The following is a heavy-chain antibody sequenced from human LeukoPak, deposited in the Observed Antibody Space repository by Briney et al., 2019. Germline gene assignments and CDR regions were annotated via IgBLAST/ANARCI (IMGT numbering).Heavy chain of an antibody. CDR1: GYTFTSYY. CDR3: ARANYYDSSGYSLYYFDY. V-gene: IGHV1-46*01. CDR2: INPSGGST. J-gene: IGHJ4*02. D-gene: IGHD3-22*01. Sequence: ASVKVSCKASGYTFTSYYMHWVRQAPGPGLEWMGIINPSGGSTSYAQKFQGRVTMTRDTSTSTVYMELSSLRSEDTAVYYCARANYYDSSGYSLYYFDYWGQGTLVTVSS.